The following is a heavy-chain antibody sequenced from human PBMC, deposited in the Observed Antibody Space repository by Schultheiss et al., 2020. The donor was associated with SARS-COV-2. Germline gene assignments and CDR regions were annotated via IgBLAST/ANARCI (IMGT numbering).Heavy chain of an antibody. CDR3: ARGKSIGRDRKNGMDV. J-gene: IGHJ6*02. CDR2: IYYSGST. CDR1: GGSFSGYY. Sequence: SQTLSLTCAVYGGSFSGYYWSWIRQPAGKGLEWIGYIYYSGSTNYNPSLKSRVTISVDTSKNQFSLKLSSVTAADTAVYYCARGKSIGRDRKNGMDVWGQGTTVTVSS. D-gene: IGHD2-21*01. V-gene: IGHV4-59*08.